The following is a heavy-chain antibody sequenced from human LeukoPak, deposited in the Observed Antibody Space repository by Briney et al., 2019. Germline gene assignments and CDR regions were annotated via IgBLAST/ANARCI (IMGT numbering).Heavy chain of an antibody. D-gene: IGHD3-22*01. CDR1: GLTFSSYE. CDR2: IGYDGSNK. CDR3: AKDRETYYYDSSGADY. J-gene: IGHJ4*02. Sequence: GGSRRLSCEAPGLTFSSYEMTWSRQPPAKGLDWLAFIGYDGSNKYYVDSVKGRFTISRDNSKNTLYLQMNSLRAEDTAVYYCAKDRETYYYDSSGADYWGQGTLVTVSS. V-gene: IGHV3-30*02.